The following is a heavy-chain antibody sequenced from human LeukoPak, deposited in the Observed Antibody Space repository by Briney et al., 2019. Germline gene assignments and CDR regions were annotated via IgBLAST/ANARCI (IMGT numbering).Heavy chain of an antibody. V-gene: IGHV3-48*03. CDR1: GFTFSNYE. CDR3: ARGGSFVEY. Sequence: GGSLRLSCAASGFTFSNYEMHWVRRAPAKGLAWVSYMSSGGSTVYYADSVKGRFTVSRDNAKNSLYLQMSSLRAEDTAVYYCARGGSFVEYWGQGTLVTVSS. D-gene: IGHD3-10*01. J-gene: IGHJ4*02. CDR2: MSSGGSTV.